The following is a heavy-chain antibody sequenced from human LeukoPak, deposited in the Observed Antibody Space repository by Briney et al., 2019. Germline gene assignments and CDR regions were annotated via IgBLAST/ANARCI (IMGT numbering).Heavy chain of an antibody. CDR2: ISSSGSTI. Sequence: QPGGSLRLSCAASGFTFSSYEMNWVRQAPGKGLEWVSYISSSGSTIYYADSVKGRFTISRDNAKNSLYLQMNSLRAEDTAVYYCASHDYGDYDFPPGGFIWGQGTMVTVSS. D-gene: IGHD4-17*01. CDR1: GFTFSSYE. J-gene: IGHJ3*02. CDR3: ASHDYGDYDFPPGGFI. V-gene: IGHV3-48*03.